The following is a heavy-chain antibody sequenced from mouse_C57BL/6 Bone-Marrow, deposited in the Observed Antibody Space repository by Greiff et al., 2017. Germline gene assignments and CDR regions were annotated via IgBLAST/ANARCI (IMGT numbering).Heavy chain of an antibody. CDR3: AYSNYDAMDY. CDR2: IRSKSNNYAT. D-gene: IGHD2-5*01. Sequence: EVQGVESGGGLVQPKGSLKLSCAASGFSFNTYAMNWVRQAPGKGLEWVARIRSKSNNYATYYADSVKDRFTISRDDSESMLYLQMNNLKTEDTAMYYCAYSNYDAMDYWGQGTSVTVSS. V-gene: IGHV10-1*01. J-gene: IGHJ4*01. CDR1: GFSFNTYA.